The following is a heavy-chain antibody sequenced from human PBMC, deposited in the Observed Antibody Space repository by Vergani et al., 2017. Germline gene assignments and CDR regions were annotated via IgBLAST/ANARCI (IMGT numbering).Heavy chain of an antibody. V-gene: IGHV3-7*01. J-gene: IGHJ5*02. Sequence: VQLVESGGGVVQPGRSLRLSCAASGFTFSSYGMHWVRQAPGKGLEWVANIKQDGSEKSYVDSVKGRFTISRDNAKNSLYLQMNSLRAEDTAVYYCAKTESYYDFWSGYYTSWFDPWGQGTLVTVSS. D-gene: IGHD3-3*01. CDR2: IKQDGSEK. CDR3: AKTESYYDFWSGYYTSWFDP. CDR1: GFTFSSYG.